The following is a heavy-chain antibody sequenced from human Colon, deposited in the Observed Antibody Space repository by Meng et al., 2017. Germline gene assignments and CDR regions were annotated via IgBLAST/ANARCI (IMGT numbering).Heavy chain of an antibody. V-gene: IGHV4-34*02. D-gene: IGHD2-21*01. J-gene: IGHJ4*02. Sequence: QVQLKQWGAGLLKPSEPLSLTCGVYGGSLTDYYWSWIRQTPGKGLEWIGEINHRKTINYNPSLKSRVTISVDTSKNQIFLKLTSVTAADTAKYYCARGGNIVMALAKPFDAWGQGTLVTVSS. CDR1: GGSLTDYY. CDR3: ARGGNIVMALAKPFDA. CDR2: INHRKTI.